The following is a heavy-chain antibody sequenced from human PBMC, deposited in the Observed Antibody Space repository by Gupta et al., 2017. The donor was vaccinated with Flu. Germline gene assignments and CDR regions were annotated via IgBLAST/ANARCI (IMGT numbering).Heavy chain of an antibody. J-gene: IGHJ3*02. V-gene: IGHV3-9*01. Sequence: GKGLEWVSGISWNSGSIGYADSVKGRFTISRDNAKNSLYLQMNSLRAEDTALYYCAKDIEVDYGAPMGAFDIWGQGTMVTVSS. CDR2: ISWNSGSI. CDR3: AKDIEVDYGAPMGAFDI. D-gene: IGHD4-17*01.